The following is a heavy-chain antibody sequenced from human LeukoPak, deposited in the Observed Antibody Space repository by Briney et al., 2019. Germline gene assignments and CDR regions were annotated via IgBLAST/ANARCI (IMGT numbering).Heavy chain of an antibody. J-gene: IGHJ4*02. V-gene: IGHV4-34*01. Sequence: KTSETLSLTCAVYGGSFSGYYWSWIRQPPGKGLEWIGEINHSGSTNYNPSLKSRVTISVDTSKNQFSLKLSSVTAADTAVYYCARGRKSDYDFWSGYYFDYWGQGTLVTVSS. D-gene: IGHD3-3*01. CDR2: INHSGST. CDR1: GGSFSGYY. CDR3: ARGRKSDYDFWSGYYFDY.